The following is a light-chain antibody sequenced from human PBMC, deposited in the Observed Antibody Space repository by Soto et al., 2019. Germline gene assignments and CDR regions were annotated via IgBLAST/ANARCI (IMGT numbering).Light chain of an antibody. CDR1: QSISSW. CDR3: QQYNSSPVT. CDR2: DAS. V-gene: IGKV1-5*01. Sequence: DIPMTQSPSTLSASVGDRVTITCRASQSISSWLAWYQQKPGKAPKLLIYDASSLESGVPSRFSGSGSGTEFTLTISSLQPDDFATYYCQQYNSSPVTFGGGTKVEIK. J-gene: IGKJ4*01.